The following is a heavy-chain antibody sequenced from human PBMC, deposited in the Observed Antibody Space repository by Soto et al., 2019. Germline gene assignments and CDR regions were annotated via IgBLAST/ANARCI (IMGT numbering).Heavy chain of an antibody. CDR3: ARGPGGPDGPGDY. CDR2: INAGNGNT. D-gene: IGHD2-15*01. CDR1: GYTFTSYA. J-gene: IGHJ4*02. Sequence: QVQLVQSGAEVKKPGASGKVSCKASGYTFTSYAMHWVRQAPGQRLEWMGWINAGNGNTKYSQKFQGRVTITRDTSASTAYMELSSLSSEDTALYYCARGPGGPDGPGDYWGQGTLVTVSS. V-gene: IGHV1-3*01.